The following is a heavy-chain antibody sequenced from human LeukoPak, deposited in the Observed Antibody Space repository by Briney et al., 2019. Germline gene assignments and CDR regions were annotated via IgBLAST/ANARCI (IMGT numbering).Heavy chain of an antibody. J-gene: IGHJ4*02. CDR3: AKEISRSFLMCPLD. Sequence: PGGSLRLSCAASGFTFSSYAMSWVSQAPGKGREWVSAITGSGGSTYYADSVKGRFTISRDNSKNTLYLQMNSLRGEDTAVYYCAKEISRSFLMCPLDWGQGTLVTVSS. D-gene: IGHD2-8*01. V-gene: IGHV3-23*01. CDR2: ITGSGGST. CDR1: GFTFSSYA.